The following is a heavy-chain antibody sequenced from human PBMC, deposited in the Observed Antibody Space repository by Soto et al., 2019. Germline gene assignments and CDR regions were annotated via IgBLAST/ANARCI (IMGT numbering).Heavy chain of an antibody. CDR2: INAGDGDT. V-gene: IGHV1-3*01. J-gene: IGHJ4*02. CDR3: VRDGEEQAAAARVY. CDR1: GYTITCCA. Sequence: QVQLVQSGAEVKKPGASVRVSCKASGYTITCCAMHWVRQAPGQRPEWMGWINAGDGDTKYSQNFQGRLTIIRDTSATTAYIELRSLRSEDTAVYYCVRDGEEQAAAARVYWGQGTLVTFSS. D-gene: IGHD6-13*01.